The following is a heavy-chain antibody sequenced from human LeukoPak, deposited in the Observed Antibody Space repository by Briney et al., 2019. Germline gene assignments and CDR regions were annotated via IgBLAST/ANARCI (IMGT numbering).Heavy chain of an antibody. Sequence: SETLSLTCTVSGGSISSYYWSWLRQPPGKGLEWIGYIYYSGSTNYNPSLKSRVTISVDTSKNQFSLKLSSVTAADTAVYYCARHLGDPYDSSGPYYFDYWGQGTLVTVSS. CDR2: IYYSGST. J-gene: IGHJ4*02. V-gene: IGHV4-59*01. CDR1: GGSISSYY. CDR3: ARHLGDPYDSSGPYYFDY. D-gene: IGHD3-22*01.